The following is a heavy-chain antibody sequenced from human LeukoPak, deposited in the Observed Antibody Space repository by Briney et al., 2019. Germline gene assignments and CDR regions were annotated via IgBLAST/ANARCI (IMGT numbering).Heavy chain of an antibody. CDR3: ARDRGPGVGATGYYFHY. Sequence: SETLSLTCTVSGGSISSSAYHWGWIRQPPGKGLEWIGSIHIGGSIYYNPSLKSRVTISVDTSRNQFSLNLRSVTAADTAMYYCARDRGPGVGATGYYFHYWGQGTLVTVSS. V-gene: IGHV4-39*02. D-gene: IGHD1-26*01. CDR1: GGSISSSAYH. CDR2: IHIGGSI. J-gene: IGHJ4*02.